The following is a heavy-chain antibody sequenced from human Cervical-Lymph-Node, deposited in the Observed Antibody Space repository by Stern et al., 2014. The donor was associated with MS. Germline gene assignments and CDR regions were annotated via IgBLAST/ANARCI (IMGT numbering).Heavy chain of an antibody. CDR1: GDSISSYY. Sequence: MQLVESGPGLVKPSETLSLTCTVSGDSISSYYWSWIRQPPGKRLEWIGYIYHTGSTSYNPSLKSRVTISIDTSKRQFSLQLTSVTDADTAVYYCARLHSRLREEFDPWGQGTLVTVSS. J-gene: IGHJ5*02. D-gene: IGHD1-26*01. CDR3: ARLHSRLREEFDP. CDR2: IYHTGST. V-gene: IGHV4-59*01.